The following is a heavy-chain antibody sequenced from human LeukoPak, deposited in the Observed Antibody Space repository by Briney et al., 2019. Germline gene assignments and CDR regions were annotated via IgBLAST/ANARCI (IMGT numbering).Heavy chain of an antibody. CDR1: GFTFSSYA. CDR2: ISGSGDNT. CDR3: AKDGYSSIPGFHFEY. J-gene: IGHJ4*02. Sequence: GGSLRLSCAASGFTFSSYAMSWVRQPPGKGLEWVSGISGSGDNTYYADSVKGRLTISRDNSKKTLYLHLNSLRVEDAAVYYCAKDGYSSIPGFHFEYWGQGTPVTVSS. D-gene: IGHD6-13*01. V-gene: IGHV3-23*01.